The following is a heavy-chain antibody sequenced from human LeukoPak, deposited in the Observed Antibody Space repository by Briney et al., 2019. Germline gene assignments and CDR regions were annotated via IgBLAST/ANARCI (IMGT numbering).Heavy chain of an antibody. V-gene: IGHV4-30-2*01. D-gene: IGHD2-2*01. CDR1: GGSISSGGYS. CDR3: ARGSVVPAAIFDY. Sequence: SQTLSLTCAVTGGSISSGGYSWSWIRQPPGKGLEWIGYIYHSGSTYYNPSLKSRVTISVDRSKNQFSLKLSSVTAADTAVYYCARGSVVPAAIFDYWGQGTLVTVSS. J-gene: IGHJ4*02. CDR2: IYHSGST.